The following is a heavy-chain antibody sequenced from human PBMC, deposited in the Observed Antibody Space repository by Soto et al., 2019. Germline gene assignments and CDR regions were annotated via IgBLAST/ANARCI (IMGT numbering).Heavy chain of an antibody. CDR1: GGTFSSYA. V-gene: IGHV1-69*13. CDR2: IIPIFGTA. CDR3: ARVKGQWLVTYAFDI. D-gene: IGHD6-19*01. J-gene: IGHJ3*02. Sequence: SVKVSCKASGGTFSSYAISWVRQAPGQGLEWMGGIIPIFGTANYAQKFQGRVTITADESTSTAYMALSSLGAEDTAVYYCARVKGQWLVTYAFDIWGQGTMVTVSS.